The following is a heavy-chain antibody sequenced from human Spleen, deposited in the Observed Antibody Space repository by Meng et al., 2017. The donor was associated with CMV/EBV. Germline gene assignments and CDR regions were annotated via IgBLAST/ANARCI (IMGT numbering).Heavy chain of an antibody. D-gene: IGHD4-11*01. J-gene: IGHJ5*02. CDR2: ISRDGLNT. Sequence: FTLSDYYMNWIRQAPGKGLEWVSYISRDGLNTFSADSVKGRFTISRDNAKNSLYLQVKSLSTDDTALYYCARDPDSTYDYRNNAWFDPWGQGTLVTVSS. CDR1: FTLSDYY. V-gene: IGHV3-11*01. CDR3: ARDPDSTYDYRNNAWFDP.